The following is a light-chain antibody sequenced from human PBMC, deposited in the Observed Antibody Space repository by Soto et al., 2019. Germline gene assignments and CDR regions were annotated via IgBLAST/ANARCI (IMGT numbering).Light chain of an antibody. CDR2: EVN. CDR1: SSDVGGYNY. CDR3: SSYAGSNSFVV. Sequence: QSALTQPPSASGSPGPSVTISCTGTSSDVGGYNYVSWYQQHPGKAPKLMIYEVNKRPSGVPDRFSGSKSGNTASLTVSGLQAEDEADYYCSSYAGSNSFVVVGGGTKLTVL. V-gene: IGLV2-8*01. J-gene: IGLJ2*01.